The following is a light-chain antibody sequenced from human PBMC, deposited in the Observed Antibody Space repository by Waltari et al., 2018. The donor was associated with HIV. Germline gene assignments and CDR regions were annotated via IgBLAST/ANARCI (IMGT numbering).Light chain of an antibody. J-gene: IGKJ5*01. Sequence: EIVLPQSPRTLSFSPGERATLSCRASQSVSSSYLAWYQQKPGQAPRPLIYGASSRATGIPDRFSGSGCGTDFTLTIRRLEAEDVAVYDCQQYGSAPPRVTFGQGTRREIK. CDR1: QSVSSSY. V-gene: IGKV3-20*01. CDR2: GAS. CDR3: QQYGSAPPRVT.